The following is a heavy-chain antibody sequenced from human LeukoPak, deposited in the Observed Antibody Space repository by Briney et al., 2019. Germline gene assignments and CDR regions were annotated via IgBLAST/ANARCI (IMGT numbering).Heavy chain of an antibody. CDR1: GGSISSYY. D-gene: IGHD2-15*01. J-gene: IGHJ4*02. CDR2: ICTSGST. V-gene: IGHV4-4*07. Sequence: SETLSLTCTVSGGSISSYYWSWIRQPAGKGLEWIGRICTSGSTNYNPSLMSRVTMSVDTSKNQFSLKVSSVTAADTAVYYCARDLCSGGTCYIDYWGQGTLVTVSS. CDR3: ARDLCSGGTCYIDY.